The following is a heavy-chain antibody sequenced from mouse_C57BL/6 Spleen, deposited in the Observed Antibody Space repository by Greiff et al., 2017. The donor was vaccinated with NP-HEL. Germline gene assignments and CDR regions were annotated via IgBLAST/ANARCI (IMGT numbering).Heavy chain of an antibody. V-gene: IGHV5-12*01. CDR2: ISNGGGST. Sequence: EVMLVESGGGLVQPGGSLKLSCAASGFTFSDYYMYWVRQTPEKRLEWVAYISNGGGSTYYPDTVKGRFTISRDNAKNTLYLQMSRLKSEDTAMYYCARRGLLPPSYYAMDYWGQGTSVTVSS. J-gene: IGHJ4*01. D-gene: IGHD2-3*01. CDR3: ARRGLLPPSYYAMDY. CDR1: GFTFSDYY.